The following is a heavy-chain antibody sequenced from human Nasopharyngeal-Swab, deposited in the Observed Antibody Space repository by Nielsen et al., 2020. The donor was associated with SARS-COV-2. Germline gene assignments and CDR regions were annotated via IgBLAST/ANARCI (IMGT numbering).Heavy chain of an antibody. J-gene: IGHJ5*02. D-gene: IGHD6-13*01. Sequence: SETLSLTCTVSGRSISSSSSYWGWIRQPPGKGLEWVGSIYYSGSTYYTPSLNSRVTISVDTSKSQFSLKLRSVTAADTAVYYCARDDSDSNWSWFDTWGQGTLVTVSS. CDR1: GRSISSSSSY. V-gene: IGHV4-39*02. CDR3: ARDDSDSNWSWFDT. CDR2: IYYSGST.